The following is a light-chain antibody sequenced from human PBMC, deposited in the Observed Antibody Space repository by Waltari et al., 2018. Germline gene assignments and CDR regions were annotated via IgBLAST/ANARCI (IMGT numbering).Light chain of an antibody. CDR3: LQDYSYPRT. J-gene: IGKJ1*01. CDR2: TAS. Sequence: AIQMTQSPSSLSASVGDRVTTTCRASQGIRNDLGWYQQKPGDAPKLLIYTASTLQSGVPSRFSGSGSGTDFTLTITSLQPEDFATYFCLQDYSYPRTFGQGTKVEIK. CDR1: QGIRND. V-gene: IGKV1-6*01.